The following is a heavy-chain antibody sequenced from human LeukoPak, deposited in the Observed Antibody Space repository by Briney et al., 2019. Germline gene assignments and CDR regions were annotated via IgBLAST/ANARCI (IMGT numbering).Heavy chain of an antibody. CDR3: ARHPSTTRYLDL. Sequence: PGGSLRLSCAASGFTFNNYAMSWVRQAPGKGLEWVSGIGGSGSSTYYADSVKGRFTISRDNSKNTLYLQMNSLRDGDTAVYYCARHPSTTRYLDLWGRGTLLTVSS. CDR2: IGGSGSST. CDR1: GFTFNNYA. J-gene: IGHJ2*01. V-gene: IGHV3-23*01. D-gene: IGHD1-26*01.